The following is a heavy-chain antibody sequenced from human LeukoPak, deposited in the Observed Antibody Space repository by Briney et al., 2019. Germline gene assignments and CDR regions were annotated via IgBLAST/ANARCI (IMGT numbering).Heavy chain of an antibody. J-gene: IGHJ4*02. CDR1: GGSISSYY. CDR2: IYYSGST. V-gene: IGHV4-59*01. CDR3: ARASSRDGYNPVDY. Sequence: PSETLSLTCTVSGGSISSYYWSWIRQPPGKGLEWIGYIYYSGSTNYNPSLKSRVTISVDTSKNQFSLKLSSVTAADTAVYYCARASSRDGYNPVDYWGQGTLVTVSS. D-gene: IGHD5-24*01.